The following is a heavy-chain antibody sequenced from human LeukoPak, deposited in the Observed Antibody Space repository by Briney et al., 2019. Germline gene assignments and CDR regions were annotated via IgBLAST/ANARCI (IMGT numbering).Heavy chain of an antibody. Sequence: GGSLRLSCAASGFIFSDYYMGWVRQAPGRGLEWVSYITDNGIKIYYTDSVKGRFTMSRDNAKKSLYLQMSSLRAEDTAVYYCARDRNTDFWSGYYTNYFDYWGQGTLVTVSS. V-gene: IGHV3-11*04. J-gene: IGHJ4*02. D-gene: IGHD3-3*01. CDR1: GFIFSDYY. CDR2: ITDNGIKI. CDR3: ARDRNTDFWSGYYTNYFDY.